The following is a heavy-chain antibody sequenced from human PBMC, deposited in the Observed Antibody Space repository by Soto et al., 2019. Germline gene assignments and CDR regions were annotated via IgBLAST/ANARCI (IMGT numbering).Heavy chain of an antibody. CDR2: ISNNGAHT. D-gene: IGHD6-13*01. CDR1: GFIFSSDG. CDR3: ARRGYGSRWPNVYMDV. Sequence: GGSLRHSCAAAGFIFSSDGMHWVRQAPGKGLEYVSGISNNGAHTDYATSVKGRFTISRDNSENTLYLQMGSLGAEDMALYYCARRGYGSRWPNVYMDVWGEGPTVTVCS. V-gene: IGHV3-64*01. J-gene: IGHJ6*03.